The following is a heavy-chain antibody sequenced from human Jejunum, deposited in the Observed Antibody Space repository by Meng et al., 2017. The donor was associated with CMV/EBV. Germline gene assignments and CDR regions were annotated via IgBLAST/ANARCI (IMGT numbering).Heavy chain of an antibody. CDR3: ARGPGASTREGFDH. CDR2: FYSSDTY. J-gene: IGHJ4*02. V-gene: IGHV4-4*07. CDR1: GGSINNYY. Sequence: QVQLQESGPGLVKPSETLSLTCTVSGGSINNYYWGWSRQSAGKGLEWIGRFYSSDTYNYHPSLNSRVTMSLDTSKKQFSLILSSVTAADTARYYCARGPGASTREGFDHWGLGTLVTVSS. D-gene: IGHD1-26*01.